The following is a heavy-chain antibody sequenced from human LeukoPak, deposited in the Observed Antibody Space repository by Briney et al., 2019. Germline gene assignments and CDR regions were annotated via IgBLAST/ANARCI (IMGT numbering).Heavy chain of an antibody. CDR3: ARKIVGATGFSYYYYYMDV. CDR2: IYYSGST. D-gene: IGHD1-26*01. CDR1: GDSISSYY. V-gene: IGHV4-59*08. Sequence: SETLSLTCTVSGDSISSYYWSWIRQPPGKGLEWIGYIYYSGSTNYNPSLKSRVTISVDTSKNQFSLKLSSVTAADTAVYYCARKIVGATGFSYYYYYMDVWGKGTTVTVSS. J-gene: IGHJ6*03.